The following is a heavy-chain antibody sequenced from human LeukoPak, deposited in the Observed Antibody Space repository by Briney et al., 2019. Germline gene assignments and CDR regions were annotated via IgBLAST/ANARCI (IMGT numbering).Heavy chain of an antibody. J-gene: IGHJ6*03. CDR2: IYYSGST. Sequence: SETLSLTCTVSGGSISSSSYYWGWIRQPPGKGLEWIGSIYYSGSTYYNPSLKSRVTISVGTSKNQFSLKLSSVTAADTAVYYCARTAALAYYYYMDVWGKGTTVTVSS. CDR1: GGSISSSSYY. V-gene: IGHV4-39*07. D-gene: IGHD2-21*02. CDR3: ARTAALAYYYYMDV.